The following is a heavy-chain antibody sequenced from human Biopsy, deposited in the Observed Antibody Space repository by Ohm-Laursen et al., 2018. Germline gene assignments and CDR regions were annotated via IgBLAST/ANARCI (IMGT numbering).Heavy chain of an antibody. Sequence: ASVKVSCKTSGYAFIGYFFHWVRQAPGQGLEWMRWIDPKSGGTNYAQKFQGRVTMTRDTSISTTYMELRRLTSDDTAVFYCARELGDFWGGRQFDFWGQGTLVTVSS. J-gene: IGHJ5*01. CDR2: IDPKSGGT. CDR1: GYAFIGYF. V-gene: IGHV1-2*02. CDR3: ARELGDFWGGRQFDF. D-gene: IGHD3-3*01.